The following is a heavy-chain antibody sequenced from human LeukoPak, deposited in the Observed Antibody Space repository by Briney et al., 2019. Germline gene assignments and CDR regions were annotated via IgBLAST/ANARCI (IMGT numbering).Heavy chain of an antibody. CDR2: TYYRSKWYN. D-gene: IGHD6-13*01. J-gene: IGHJ5*02. Sequence: SQTLSLTCAISGDSVSSNSAALNWIRQSPWRGLEWLGRTYYRSKWYNDYAVSVKSRITINPDTSKNQFSLQLNSVTPEDTAVYYCARGVAAPNWFDPWGQGTLVTVSS. V-gene: IGHV6-1*01. CDR3: ARGVAAPNWFDP. CDR1: GDSVSSNSAA.